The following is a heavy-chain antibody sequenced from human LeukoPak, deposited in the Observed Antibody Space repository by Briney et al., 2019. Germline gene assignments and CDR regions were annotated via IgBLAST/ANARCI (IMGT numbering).Heavy chain of an antibody. Sequence: GGSLRLSCAASGFSVSSNYMSWVRQAPGKGLEWVGFIRSKAYGGTTEYAASVKGRFTISRDDSKSIAYLQMNSLKTEDTAVYYCTREGASSGWYYLYYYIDVWGKGTTVTISS. CDR2: IRSKAYGGTT. J-gene: IGHJ6*03. D-gene: IGHD6-19*01. CDR3: TREGASSGWYYLYYYIDV. CDR1: GFSVSSNY. V-gene: IGHV3-49*04.